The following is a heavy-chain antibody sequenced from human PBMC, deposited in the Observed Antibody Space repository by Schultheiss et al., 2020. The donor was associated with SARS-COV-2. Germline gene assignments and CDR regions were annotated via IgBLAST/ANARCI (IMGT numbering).Heavy chain of an antibody. D-gene: IGHD2-2*01. CDR1: GFTFSSYS. Sequence: GGSLRLSCAASGFTFSSYSMNWVRQAPGKGLEWVSSISSSSSYIYYADSVKGRFTISRDNAKNSLYLQMNSLRAEDTAVYYCASAVGADCSSTSCYYDFDYWGQGTLVTVSS. CDR3: ASAVGADCSSTSCYYDFDY. J-gene: IGHJ4*02. V-gene: IGHV3-21*01. CDR2: ISSSSSYI.